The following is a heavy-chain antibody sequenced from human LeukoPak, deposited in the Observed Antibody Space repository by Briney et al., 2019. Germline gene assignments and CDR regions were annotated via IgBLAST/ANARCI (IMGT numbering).Heavy chain of an antibody. CDR3: AKAYDLWSGYPLFDF. D-gene: IGHD3-3*01. CDR2: ISDSGGST. CDR1: GFSFYSYV. Sequence: PGGSLRLSCAASGFSFYSYVMSWVRQAPGKGLEGVSGISDSGGSTYYADSVKGRFTLSRDNSKNMLYLQMNSLRAEDTAVYYCAKAYDLWSGYPLFDFWGQGTLVTVSS. J-gene: IGHJ4*02. V-gene: IGHV3-23*01.